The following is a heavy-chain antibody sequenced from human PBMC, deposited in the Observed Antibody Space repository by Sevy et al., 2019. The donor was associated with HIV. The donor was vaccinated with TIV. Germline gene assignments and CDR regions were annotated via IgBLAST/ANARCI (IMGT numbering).Heavy chain of an antibody. CDR3: ARAAAAGRRLDY. V-gene: IGHV1-46*01. CDR1: GCTFTSYY. J-gene: IGHJ4*02. CDR2: INPSGGST. Sequence: ASVKVSCKASGCTFTSYYIHWVRQAPGQGLEWMGIINPSGGSTIYAQKFQGRVTLTRDTSTNTVYMELSSLRDEDTAVYYCARAAAAGRRLDYWGQGTLVTVSS. D-gene: IGHD6-13*01.